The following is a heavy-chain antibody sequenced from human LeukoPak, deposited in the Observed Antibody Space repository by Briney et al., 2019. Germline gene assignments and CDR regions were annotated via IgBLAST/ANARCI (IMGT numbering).Heavy chain of an antibody. J-gene: IGHJ4*02. CDR3: ARDILGYCSSTSCSAFDY. CDR2: IYSGGST. Sequence: GGSLRLSCAASGFTVSSNYMSWVRQAPGKGLEWVSVIYSGGSTYYADSAKGRFTISRDNSKNTLYLQMNSLRAEHTAVYYCARDILGYCSSTSCSAFDYWGQGTLVTVSS. D-gene: IGHD2-2*01. V-gene: IGHV3-66*01. CDR1: GFTVSSNY.